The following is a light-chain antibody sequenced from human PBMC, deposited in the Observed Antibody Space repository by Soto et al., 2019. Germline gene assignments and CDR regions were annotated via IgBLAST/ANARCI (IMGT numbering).Light chain of an antibody. CDR1: QGISNY. CDR2: AAS. J-gene: IGKJ3*01. V-gene: IGKV1-27*01. CDR3: QKYNSAPRT. Sequence: DIQMTQSPSSLSASVGDRVTITCRASQGISNYLAWYQQKPGKVPKLLIYAASTLQSGFPSRFSGSGSGTDFTLTISSLQPEDGATYYCQKYNSAPRTFGPGTKVDIK.